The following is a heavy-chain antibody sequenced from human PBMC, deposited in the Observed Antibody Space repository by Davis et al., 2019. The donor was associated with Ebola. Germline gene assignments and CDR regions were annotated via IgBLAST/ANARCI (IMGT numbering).Heavy chain of an antibody. CDR3: AIGGWYSYFDC. Sequence: GESLKISCAASGFTFSSYAMSWVRQAPGKGLEWVSAISGSGGSTYYADSAKGRFTISRDNSKNTLYLQMNSLRAEDTAVYYCAIGGWYSYFDCWGQGTLVTVSS. CDR1: GFTFSSYA. J-gene: IGHJ4*02. CDR2: ISGSGGST. V-gene: IGHV3-23*01. D-gene: IGHD6-19*01.